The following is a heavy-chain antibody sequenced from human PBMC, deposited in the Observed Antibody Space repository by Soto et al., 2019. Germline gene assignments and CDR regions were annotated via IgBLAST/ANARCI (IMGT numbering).Heavy chain of an antibody. CDR1: GFTFSSYS. CDR3: ARGPSPPWFDP. V-gene: IGHV3-21*01. J-gene: IGHJ5*02. Sequence: GGSLRLSCAASGFTFSSYSMNWVRQAPGKGLEWVSSISSSSYIYYADSVKGRFTISRDNAKNSLYLQMNSLRAEDTAVYYCARGPSPPWFDPWGQGTLVTVSS. CDR2: ISSSSYI.